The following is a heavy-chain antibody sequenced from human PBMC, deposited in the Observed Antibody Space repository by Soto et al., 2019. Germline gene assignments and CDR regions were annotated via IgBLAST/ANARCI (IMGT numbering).Heavy chain of an antibody. CDR3: ASAAAAGTTLDY. Sequence: QVQLQESGPGLVKPSGTLSLTCAVSGGSISSSNWWSWVRQPPGKGLEWIGEIYHSGSTNYNPSRKTRCTISVDKAKNQCSRKRRSGPAAHKAVYDCASAAAAGTTLDYWGQGTLVTVSS. CDR1: GGSISSSNW. D-gene: IGHD6-13*01. J-gene: IGHJ4*02. CDR2: IYHSGST. V-gene: IGHV4-4*02.